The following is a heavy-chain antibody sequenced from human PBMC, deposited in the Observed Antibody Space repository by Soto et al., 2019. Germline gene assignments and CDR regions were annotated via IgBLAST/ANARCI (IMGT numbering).Heavy chain of an antibody. CDR3: ARSQHSSSLPVFDY. V-gene: IGHV3-48*01. Sequence: GGSLRLSCAASGFTFSSYNMNWVRQGPGKGLEWVSYIHSSSSAIWYADSVKGRFTISRDNSKNTLYLQMNSLRAEDTAVYYCARSQHSSSLPVFDYWGQGTLVTVSS. CDR1: GFTFSSYN. CDR2: IHSSSSAI. J-gene: IGHJ4*02. D-gene: IGHD6-13*01.